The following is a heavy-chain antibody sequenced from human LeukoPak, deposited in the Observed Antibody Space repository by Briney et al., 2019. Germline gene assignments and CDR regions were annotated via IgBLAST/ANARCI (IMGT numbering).Heavy chain of an antibody. Sequence: SETLSLTCTVSGGSIRSGGYYWSWIRQHPGKGLEWIGYIYYSGSTYYNPSLKSRVTISVDTSKNQFSLKLSSVTAADTAVYYCARDRGSGSYYNGYWYFDLWGRGTLVTVSS. CDR2: IYYSGST. J-gene: IGHJ2*01. CDR3: ARDRGSGSYYNGYWYFDL. CDR1: GGSIRSGGYY. V-gene: IGHV4-31*03. D-gene: IGHD3-10*01.